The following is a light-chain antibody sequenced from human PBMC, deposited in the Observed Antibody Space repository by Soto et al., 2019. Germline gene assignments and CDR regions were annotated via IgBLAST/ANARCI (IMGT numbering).Light chain of an antibody. Sequence: EIVLTQSPDTLSLSPGERATLSCRASQSVRSNYLAWYQQKPGQAPRFLIYDASSTATGIPDRFSGSGSGTDFTLTISRLEPEDFAVYYWQQYGSSPLTFGGGTKVEIK. V-gene: IGKV3-20*01. CDR2: DAS. CDR1: QSVRSNY. J-gene: IGKJ4*01. CDR3: QQYGSSPLT.